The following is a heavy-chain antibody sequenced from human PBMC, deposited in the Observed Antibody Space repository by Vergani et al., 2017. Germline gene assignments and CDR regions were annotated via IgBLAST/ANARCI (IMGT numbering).Heavy chain of an antibody. Sequence: QVQLVESGGGVVQPGRSLRLSCAASGFTFNQYGMHWVRQAPGKGLEWVAVTWYDGNNKQSEDSVKGRFTISRDNSKSTMYRQMNSLRDEDTGVYYCARELRLLYNRFDPWGQGTLVTVSS. D-gene: IGHD1-14*01. V-gene: IGHV3-33*01. CDR2: TWYDGNNK. J-gene: IGHJ5*02. CDR1: GFTFNQYG. CDR3: ARELRLLYNRFDP.